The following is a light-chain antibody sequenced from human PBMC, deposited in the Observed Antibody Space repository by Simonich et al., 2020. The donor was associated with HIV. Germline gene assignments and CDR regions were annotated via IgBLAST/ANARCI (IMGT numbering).Light chain of an antibody. CDR1: QSVSSD. V-gene: IGKV3-15*01. Sequence: EIVLTQSPATLSLSPGERATLSCRASQSVSSDLAWYQQKPGQPPRLLIYVASTRATGIPARFSGSGSGTEFTLTISSMQSEDFVIYYCQQYNTWPLLFGQGTKLEIK. J-gene: IGKJ2*01. CDR2: VAS. CDR3: QQYNTWPLL.